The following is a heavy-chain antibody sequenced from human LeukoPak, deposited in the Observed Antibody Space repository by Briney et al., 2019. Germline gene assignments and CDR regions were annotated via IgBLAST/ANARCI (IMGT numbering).Heavy chain of an antibody. CDR3: ARDQGGSYGFDY. CDR1: GYIFTSYG. CDR2: ISVYNGNT. J-gene: IGHJ4*02. D-gene: IGHD1-26*01. Sequence: ASVKVSCTASGYIFTSYGISWVRQAPGQGLEWMGWISVYNGNTNYVQKFQGRVTMTTDTSTSTAYMELRSLRSDDTAVYYCARDQGGSYGFDYWGQGTLVTVSS. V-gene: IGHV1-18*01.